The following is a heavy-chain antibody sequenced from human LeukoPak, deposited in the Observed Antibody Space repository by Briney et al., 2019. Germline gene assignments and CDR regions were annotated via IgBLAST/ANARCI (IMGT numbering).Heavy chain of an antibody. V-gene: IGHV1-18*01. CDR1: GYTFINYG. D-gene: IGHD3-16*01. CDR3: ARVIPQGPYYYHGMDV. Sequence: ASVRVSCKASGYTFINYGIIWVRQAPGQGLEWVGWISADNGNTHYAQKLQDRVTMTTNTSTSTAYMELRSLRSDDTALYYCARVIPQGPYYYHGMDVWGQGTTVTVSS. CDR2: ISADNGNT. J-gene: IGHJ6*02.